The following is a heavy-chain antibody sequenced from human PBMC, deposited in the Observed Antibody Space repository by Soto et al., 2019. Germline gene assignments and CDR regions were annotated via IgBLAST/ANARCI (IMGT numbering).Heavy chain of an antibody. D-gene: IGHD5-18*01. V-gene: IGHV3-23*01. CDR1: GFTFSSYA. J-gene: IGHJ4*02. CDR3: AKDLGGYSYGSRFDY. CDR2: ISGSGGST. Sequence: EVQLLESGGGLVQPGGSLRLSCAASGFTFSSYAMSWVRQAPGKGLEWVSAISGSGGSTYYADSVMGRFTISRDNSKNPLYLQMNSLRAEDAAVYYCAKDLGGYSYGSRFDYWGQGTLVTVSS.